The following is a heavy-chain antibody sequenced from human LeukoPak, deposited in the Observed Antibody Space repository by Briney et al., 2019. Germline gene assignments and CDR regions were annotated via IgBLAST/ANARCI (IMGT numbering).Heavy chain of an antibody. V-gene: IGHV3-21*01. CDR1: GFTFSSYS. CDR2: IRSSSSHI. D-gene: IGHD3-22*01. Sequence: GGSLRLSCAASGFTFSSYSMNWVSQAPGKGMEWVSSIRSSSSHIYYADSVKGRFTISRDNAKNSLYLQMNSLRAEDTAVYYCARAEYYYDSSGYFWYAFDIWGQGTMVTVSS. CDR3: ARAEYYYDSSGYFWYAFDI. J-gene: IGHJ3*02.